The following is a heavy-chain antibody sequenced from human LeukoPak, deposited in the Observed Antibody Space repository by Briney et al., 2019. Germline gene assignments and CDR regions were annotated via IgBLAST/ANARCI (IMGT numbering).Heavy chain of an antibody. CDR1: GYTFTGYY. D-gene: IGHD6-19*01. J-gene: IGHJ5*02. V-gene: IGHV1-46*01. CDR2: INPSGGST. CDR3: ARDDYSSGWYRGNNWFDP. Sequence: ASVKVSCKASGYTFTGYYMHWVRQAPGQGLEWMGIINPSGGSTSYAQKFQGRVTMTRDMSTSTVYMELSSLRSEDTAVYYCARDDYSSGWYRGNNWFDPWGQGTLVTVSS.